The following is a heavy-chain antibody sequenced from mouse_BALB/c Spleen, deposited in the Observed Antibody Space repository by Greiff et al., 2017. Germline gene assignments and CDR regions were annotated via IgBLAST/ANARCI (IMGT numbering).Heavy chain of an antibody. J-gene: IGHJ4*01. CDR1: GFTFSSYA. CDR2: ISSGGSYT. CDR3: ARGRYAMDY. Sequence: EVHLVESGGGLVKPGGSPKLSCAASGFTFSSYAMSWVRQSPEKRLEWVAEISSGGSYTYYPDTVTGRFTISRDNAKNTLYLEMSSLRSEDTAMYYCARGRYAMDYWGQGTSVTVSS. V-gene: IGHV5-9-4*01.